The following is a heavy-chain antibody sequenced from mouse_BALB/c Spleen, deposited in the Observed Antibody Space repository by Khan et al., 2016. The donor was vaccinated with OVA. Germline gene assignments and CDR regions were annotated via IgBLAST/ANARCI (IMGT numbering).Heavy chain of an antibody. CDR3: ARRRTGYYFDY. Sequence: QVRLQQSAAELARPGASVKMSCKASGYTFSSYTMHWVKQRPGQGLEWIGYINPRSGYTECNQKFKDKTTLTADKSSNTAYMQLSSLTSEDSAVDYCARRRTGYYFDYWGQGTTLKVSS. V-gene: IGHV1-4*02. CDR1: GYTFSSYT. CDR2: INPRSGYT. J-gene: IGHJ2*01.